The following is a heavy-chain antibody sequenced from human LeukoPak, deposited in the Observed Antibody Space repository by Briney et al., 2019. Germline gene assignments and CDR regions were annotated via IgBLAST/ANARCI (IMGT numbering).Heavy chain of an antibody. CDR3: AKDHHCSGGSCYSDYYYYYMDV. J-gene: IGHJ6*03. CDR2: ISYDGSNK. V-gene: IGHV3-30*18. D-gene: IGHD2-15*01. Sequence: GGSLRLSCAASGFTFSSYGMHWVRQAPGKGLEWVAVISYDGSNKYYADSVKGRFTISRDNSKNTLYLQMNSLRAEDTAVYYCAKDHHCSGGSCYSDYYYYYMDVWGKGTTVTVSS. CDR1: GFTFSSYG.